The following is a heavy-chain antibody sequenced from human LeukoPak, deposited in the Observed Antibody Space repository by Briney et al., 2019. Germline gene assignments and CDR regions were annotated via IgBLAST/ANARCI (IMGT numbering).Heavy chain of an antibody. Sequence: GGSLRLSCAASGFTFSSYEMNWVRQAPGKGLEWVSYMSSGGSTIYYADSVKGRFTISRDNAKNSLYLQMNSLRAEDTAVYYCARGPRVYFDYWGQGTLSPSPQ. CDR3: ARGPRVYFDY. V-gene: IGHV3-48*03. CDR2: MSSGGSTI. CDR1: GFTFSSYE. J-gene: IGHJ4*02.